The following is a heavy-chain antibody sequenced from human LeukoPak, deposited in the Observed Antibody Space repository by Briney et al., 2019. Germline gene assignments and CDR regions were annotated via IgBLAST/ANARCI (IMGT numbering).Heavy chain of an antibody. CDR2: FDPEDGGT. CDR3: VTDPRVADGDTPDFDY. Sequence: ASVTVSCKVSGYTLTELSMHWVRQAPGKGLEWMGGFDPEDGGTVYAQKFQGRITMTEDTSTDTAYMELSSLRSEDTAVYYCVTDPRVADGDTPDFDYWGQGTLVSASS. CDR1: GYTLTELS. V-gene: IGHV1-24*01. D-gene: IGHD5-24*01. J-gene: IGHJ4*02.